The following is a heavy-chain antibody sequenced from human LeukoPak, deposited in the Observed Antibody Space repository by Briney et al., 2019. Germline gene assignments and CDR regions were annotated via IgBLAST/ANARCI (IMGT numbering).Heavy chain of an antibody. J-gene: IGHJ5*02. D-gene: IGHD4-23*01. CDR2: IKQDGSEK. CDR3: AREVTSARFDP. CDR1: GFTFSSYW. Sequence: PGGSLRHSCAASGFTFSSYWMSWVRQAPGKGLEWVANIKQDGSEKYYVDSVKGRFTISRDNAKNSLYLQLNSLRGEDTAVYYCAREVTSARFDPWGQGTLVTVSS. V-gene: IGHV3-7*01.